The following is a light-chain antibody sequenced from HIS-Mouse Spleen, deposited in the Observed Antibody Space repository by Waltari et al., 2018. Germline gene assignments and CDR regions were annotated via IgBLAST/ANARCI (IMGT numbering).Light chain of an antibody. CDR3: SSYTSSSTLV. J-gene: IGLJ1*01. Sequence: QSSLTQPAPVSGSPGQSITHPCPGTRRYVGGLNYGPWYQQHPGKAPKLMIYDVSNRPSGVSNRFSGSKSGNTASLTISGLQAEDEADYYCSSYTSSSTLVFGTGTKVTVL. CDR1: RRYVGGLNY. V-gene: IGLV2-14*03. CDR2: DVS.